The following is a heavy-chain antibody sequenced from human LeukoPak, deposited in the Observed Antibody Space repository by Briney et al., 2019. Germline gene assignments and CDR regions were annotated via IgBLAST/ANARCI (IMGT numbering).Heavy chain of an antibody. CDR1: GFRFSSYA. Sequence: GGSLRLSCAASGFRFSSYAMTWVRQAPGKGLEWVSTISGSGGSIYYVDSVKGRFTISRDDSKNTLYLQMNSLRVEDTAVYYCAKWGGVETPGNTWYGPFDDWGQGTLVTVSS. CDR3: AKWGGVETPGNTWYGPFDD. CDR2: ISGSGGSI. J-gene: IGHJ4*02. V-gene: IGHV3-23*01. D-gene: IGHD6-13*01.